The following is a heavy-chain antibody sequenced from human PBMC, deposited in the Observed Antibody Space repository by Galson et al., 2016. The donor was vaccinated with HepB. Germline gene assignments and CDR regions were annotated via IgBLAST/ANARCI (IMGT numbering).Heavy chain of an antibody. CDR1: GLTFSRFW. CDR2: INQDGSEK. Sequence: SLRLSCAASGLTFSRFWMTWVRQAPGKGLEWVANINQDGSEKHYLDSVKGRFTISRDNSKNTVYLQMNSLRVEDTALYYCAKDGYFASGSALYGMYVWGQGTTVTVSS. CDR3: AKDGYFASGSALYGMYV. V-gene: IGHV3-7*05. J-gene: IGHJ6*02. D-gene: IGHD3-10*01.